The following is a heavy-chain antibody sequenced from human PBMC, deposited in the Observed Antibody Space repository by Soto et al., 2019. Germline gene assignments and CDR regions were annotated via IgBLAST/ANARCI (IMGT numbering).Heavy chain of an antibody. CDR3: ARVDIALEYDAFDI. D-gene: IGHD5-12*01. CDR1: GFTFSTYW. V-gene: IGHV3-74*01. CDR2: INSDGSST. Sequence: EVQLVESGGGLVQPGGSLRLSCAASGFTFSTYWMHWVRQAPGKGLVWVSRINSDGSSTNYADSVKGRFTISRDNAKNTLYLQMNSLRAEDTAVYYCARVDIALEYDAFDIWGQGTMVTVSS. J-gene: IGHJ3*02.